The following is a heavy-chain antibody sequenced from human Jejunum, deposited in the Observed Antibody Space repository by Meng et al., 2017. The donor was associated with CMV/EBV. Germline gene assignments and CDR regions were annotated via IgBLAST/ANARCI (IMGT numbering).Heavy chain of an antibody. J-gene: IGHJ5*02. V-gene: IGHV1-2*02. CDR1: GYIFTDYY. CDR3: ARDQGDSGNQYWLDP. D-gene: IGHD5-12*01. CDR2: INPETGAT. Sequence: GYIFTDYYIHWLRQAPGQGLEWMGWINPETGATDYAQKFQGGVTMTRDTSTSTIYMETYLRSDDTAVYYCARDQGDSGNQYWLDPWGQGTLVTVSS.